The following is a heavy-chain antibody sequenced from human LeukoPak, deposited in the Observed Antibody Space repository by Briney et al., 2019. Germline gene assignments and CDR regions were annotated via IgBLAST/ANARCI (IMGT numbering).Heavy chain of an antibody. D-gene: IGHD2-21*02. CDR2: INPRDGSA. V-gene: IGHV1-46*01. J-gene: IGHJ4*02. CDR1: GFTFTSYY. CDR3: AGEIPDHCNFNY. Sequence: ASVKVSCKTSGFTFTSYYMHWVRQATGQGLEWMGIINPRDGSAGCAQRFQGRGTMTRDTSTSAFYMELNSRISDDAAIYYCAGEIPDHCNFNYWGQGTLVTVSS.